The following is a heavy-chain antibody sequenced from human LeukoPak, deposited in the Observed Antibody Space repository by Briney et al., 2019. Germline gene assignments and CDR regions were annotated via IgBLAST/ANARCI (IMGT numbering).Heavy chain of an antibody. CDR2: INTAGSST. CDR1: GFTFSFYW. Sequence: GGSLRLSCAASGFTFSFYWMHWVRQAPGKGLVWVSRINTAGSSTSYADSVKGRFTISGDNAKNTLYLQMNSLRAEDTAVYYCARDSAWTTFDLWGRGTLVTVSS. J-gene: IGHJ2*01. V-gene: IGHV3-74*01. CDR3: ARDSAWTTFDL. D-gene: IGHD3/OR15-3a*01.